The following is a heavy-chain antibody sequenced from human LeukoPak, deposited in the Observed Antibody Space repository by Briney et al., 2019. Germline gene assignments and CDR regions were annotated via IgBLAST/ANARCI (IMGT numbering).Heavy chain of an antibody. V-gene: IGHV4-4*07. D-gene: IGHD1-26*01. CDR2: ISTSGST. CDR1: GGSVTTYY. CDR3: AREATVVGATII. J-gene: IGHJ4*02. Sequence: PSETLSLTCTVSGGSVTTYYWSLIRQSAGKGLEWIGHISTSGSTTYNPSLKSRVTMSVDTSKNQFSLKLSSVTAADTAVYYCAREATVVGATIIWGQGTLVTVSS.